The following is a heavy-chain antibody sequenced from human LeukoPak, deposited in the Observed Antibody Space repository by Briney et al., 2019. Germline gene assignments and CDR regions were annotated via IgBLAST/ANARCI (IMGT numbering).Heavy chain of an antibody. J-gene: IGHJ4*02. CDR2: ISSSSSYI. CDR3: ASTPGIAVAVDY. V-gene: IGHV3-21*01. Sequence: GGSLRLSCAASGFTFSIYSVNWVRQAPGKGLEWVSSISSSSSYIYYADSVKGRFTISRDNAKNSLYLQMNSLRAEDTAVYYCASTPGIAVAVDYWGQGTLVTVSS. CDR1: GFTFSIYS. D-gene: IGHD6-19*01.